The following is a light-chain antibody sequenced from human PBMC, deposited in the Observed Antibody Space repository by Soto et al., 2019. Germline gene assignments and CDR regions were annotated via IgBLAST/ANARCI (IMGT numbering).Light chain of an antibody. J-gene: IGLJ3*02. CDR3: QSYDSSLSGWV. CDR1: SSNIGAGYD. CDR2: GNS. Sequence: QAVVPQPPSVSGAPGQRVTLSCTGSSSNIGAGYDVHWYQQLPGTAPKLLISGNSNRPSGVPDRFSGSKSGTSASLAITGLQAEDEADYYCQSYDSSLSGWVFGGGTKLTVL. V-gene: IGLV1-40*01.